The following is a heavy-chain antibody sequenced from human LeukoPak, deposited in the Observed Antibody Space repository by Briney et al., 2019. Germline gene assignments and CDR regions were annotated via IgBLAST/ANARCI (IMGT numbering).Heavy chain of an antibody. CDR1: GYSISSGYY. V-gene: IGHV4-38-2*02. J-gene: IGHJ3*02. Sequence: PSETLSLTCTVSGYSISSGYYWGWIRPPPGKGLEGIGIIYHSGRTDYNPSLKSGVTISEDTSKNQFSLKLTSVTAADPAVYSCPRVFRAIFGVFEAFDIWGQGTMVTVSS. D-gene: IGHD3-3*01. CDR2: IYHSGRT. CDR3: PRVFRAIFGVFEAFDI.